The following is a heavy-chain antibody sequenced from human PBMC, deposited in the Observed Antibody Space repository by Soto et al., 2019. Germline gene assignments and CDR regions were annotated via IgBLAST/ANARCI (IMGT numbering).Heavy chain of an antibody. CDR2: IYTSGST. J-gene: IGHJ5*02. Sequence: SETLSLTCTVSGGSISSYYWSWIRQPAGKGLEWIGRIYTSGSTNYNPSLKSRVTMSVDTSKNQFSLKLSSVTAADTAVYYCATAWYSSGWYWFDPWGQGTLVTVSS. V-gene: IGHV4-4*07. D-gene: IGHD6-19*01. CDR3: ATAWYSSGWYWFDP. CDR1: GGSISSYY.